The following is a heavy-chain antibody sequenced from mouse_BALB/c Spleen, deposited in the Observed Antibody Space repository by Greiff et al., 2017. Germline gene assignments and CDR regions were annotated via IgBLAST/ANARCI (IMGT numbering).Heavy chain of an antibody. CDR3: SRFDY. V-gene: IGHV1-7*01. CDR2: INPSTGYT. Sequence: VKLHQSGAELAKPGASVKMSCKASGYTFTSYWMHWVKQRPGQGLEWIGYINPSTGYTEYNQKFKDKATLTADKSSSTAYMQLGILTSEDSAVYYCSRFDYGGQGTTLTVSS. CDR1: GYTFTSYW. J-gene: IGHJ2*01.